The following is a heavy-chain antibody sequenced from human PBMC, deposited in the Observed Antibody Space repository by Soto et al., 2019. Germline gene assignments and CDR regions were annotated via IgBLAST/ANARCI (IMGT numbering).Heavy chain of an antibody. CDR1: GGSISSYY. CDR2: VYYSGST. J-gene: IGHJ5*02. CDR3: ARDAALKWFDP. Sequence: SETLSLTCTVSGGSISSYYRSWIRQYPGKGLEWIGFVYYSGSTYYNPSLKSRVIISVDTSKKQFSLKLSSVTAADTAVYYCARDAALKWFDPWGQGTLVTVSS. D-gene: IGHD2-15*01. V-gene: IGHV4-59*06.